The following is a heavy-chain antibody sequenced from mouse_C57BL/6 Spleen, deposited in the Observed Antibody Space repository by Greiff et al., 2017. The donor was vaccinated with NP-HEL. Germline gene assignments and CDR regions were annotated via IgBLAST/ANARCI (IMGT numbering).Heavy chain of an antibody. CDR1: GYSITSGYY. CDR2: ISYDGNN. D-gene: IGHD1-1*01. CDR3: ANDYYGSSYFDD. V-gene: IGHV3-6*01. Sequence: EVKLLESGPGLVKPSPSLSLSCSVTGYSITSGYYCNWIRQFPGNKLEWMGYISYDGNNNYNPSLKNRIPITRDTSNNQFFLKLNSVTTEDTATYYCANDYYGSSYFDDWGKGTTLTVSS. J-gene: IGHJ2*01.